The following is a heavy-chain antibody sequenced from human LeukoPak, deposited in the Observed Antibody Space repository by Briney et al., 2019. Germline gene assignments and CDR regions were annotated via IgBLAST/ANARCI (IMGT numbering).Heavy chain of an antibody. J-gene: IGHJ6*02. Sequence: GGSLRLSCAASGFTFSSYSMNWVRQAPGKGLEWVSYISSSSSTIYYADSVKGRFTISRDNAKNSLYLQMNSLRAEDTAVYYCARGRYSYGQDYYYGMDVWGQGTTVTVSS. CDR1: GFTFSSYS. CDR2: ISSSSSTI. CDR3: ARGRYSYGQDYYYGMDV. V-gene: IGHV3-48*04. D-gene: IGHD5-18*01.